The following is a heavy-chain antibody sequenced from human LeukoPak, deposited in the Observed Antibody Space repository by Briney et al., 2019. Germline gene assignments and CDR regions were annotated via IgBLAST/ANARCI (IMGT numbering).Heavy chain of an antibody. CDR1: GFTFSDYY. CDR2: ISSSGSTI. Sequence: GGSLRLSCAASGFTFSDYYMSWIRQAPGKGLEWVSYISSSGSTIYYADSVKGRFTISRDNAKNSLYLQMNSLRAEDTAVYYCARSRRDGYNPSAFDIWGQGTMVTVSS. J-gene: IGHJ3*02. CDR3: ARSRRDGYNPSAFDI. V-gene: IGHV3-11*01. D-gene: IGHD5-24*01.